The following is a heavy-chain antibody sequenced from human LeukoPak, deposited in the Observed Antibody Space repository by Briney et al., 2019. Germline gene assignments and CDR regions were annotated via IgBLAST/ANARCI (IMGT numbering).Heavy chain of an antibody. CDR2: ISSSSNYM. D-gene: IGHD3-3*01. V-gene: IGHV3-21*01. J-gene: IGHJ3*01. Sequence: GGSLRLSCAASGFIFSRYSMNWVRQTPGRGLEWVASISSSSNYMYYTDSVKGRFTISRDNAKNSLYLQMNSLRAEDTAVYYCARGPRPDFWSGYLFWGQGTMVTVSS. CDR3: ARGPRPDFWSGYLF. CDR1: GFIFSRYS.